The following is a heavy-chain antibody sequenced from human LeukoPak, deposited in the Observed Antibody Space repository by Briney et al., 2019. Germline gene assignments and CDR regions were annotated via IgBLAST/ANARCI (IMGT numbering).Heavy chain of an antibody. CDR1: GYTFTSYD. D-gene: IGHD3-10*01. V-gene: IGHV1-8*01. CDR3: ARAPLNYYGSGSYGY. CDR2: MNPNSGNT. Sequence: EASVKVSCKASGYTFTSYDINWVRPATGQGLEWMGWMNPNSGNTGYAQKFQGRVTMTRNTSISTAYMELSSLRSEDTAVYYCARAPLNYYGSGSYGYWGQGTLVTVSS. J-gene: IGHJ4*02.